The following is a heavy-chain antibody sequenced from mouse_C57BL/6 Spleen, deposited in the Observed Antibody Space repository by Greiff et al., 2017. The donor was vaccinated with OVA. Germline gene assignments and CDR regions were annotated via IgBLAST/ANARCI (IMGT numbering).Heavy chain of an antibody. D-gene: IGHD3-2*02. J-gene: IGHJ2*01. Sequence: EVKLQESGPELVKPGASVKIPCKASGYTFTDYNMDWVKQSHGKSLEWIGDINPNNGGTIYNQKFKGKATLTVDKSSSTAYMELRSLTSEDTAVYYCARGSSGRGYYFDYWGQGTTLTVSS. CDR1: GYTFTDYN. V-gene: IGHV1-18*01. CDR3: ARGSSGRGYYFDY. CDR2: INPNNGGT.